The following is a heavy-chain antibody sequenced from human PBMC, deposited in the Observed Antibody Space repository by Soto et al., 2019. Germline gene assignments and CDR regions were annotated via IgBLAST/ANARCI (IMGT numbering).Heavy chain of an antibody. J-gene: IGHJ2*01. CDR3: ARDYFGSGSSPGWYFDL. Sequence: ASVKVSCKASGYTFTSYAMHWVRQAPGQRLEWMGWINAGNGNTKYSQKFQGRVTITRDTSASTAYMELSSLRSEDTAVYYCARDYFGSGSSPGWYFDLWGRGTLVTVSS. CDR1: GYTFTSYA. CDR2: INAGNGNT. V-gene: IGHV1-3*01. D-gene: IGHD3-10*01.